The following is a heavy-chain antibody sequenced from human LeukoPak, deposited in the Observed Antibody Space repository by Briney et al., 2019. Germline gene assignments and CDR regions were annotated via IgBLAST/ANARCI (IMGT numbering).Heavy chain of an antibody. CDR1: GGSISSGGYY. CDR2: ISHSGST. CDR3: ARKSGSSADY. V-gene: IGHV4-30-2*01. Sequence: PSQTLSLTCTVSGGSISSGGYYWSWIRQPPGKGLEWIGYISHSGSTYYNPSLKSRLTISVDMSKNQFSLKLSSVTAADTAVYYCARKSGSSADYWGQGTLVTVSS. D-gene: IGHD3-10*01. J-gene: IGHJ4*02.